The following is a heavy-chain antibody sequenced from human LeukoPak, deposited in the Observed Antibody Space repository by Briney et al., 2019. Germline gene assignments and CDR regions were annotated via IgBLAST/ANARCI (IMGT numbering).Heavy chain of an antibody. D-gene: IGHD6-13*01. V-gene: IGHV4-34*01. CDR1: GGSFSGYY. J-gene: IGHJ4*02. Sequence: SETLSLTCAVYGGSFSGYYWSWIRQPPGKGLEWIGEINHSGSTNYNPSLKSRVTISVDTSKNQFSLKLSSVTAADTAVYYCARSAAAAGSIDYWGQGTLVTVSS. CDR3: ARSAAAAGSIDY. CDR2: INHSGST.